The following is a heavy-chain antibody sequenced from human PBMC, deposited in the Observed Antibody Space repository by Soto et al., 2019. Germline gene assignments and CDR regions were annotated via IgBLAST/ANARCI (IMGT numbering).Heavy chain of an antibody. D-gene: IGHD6-13*01. V-gene: IGHV3-48*02. J-gene: IGHJ6*02. CDR1: GFTFSSYS. Sequence: LRLSCAASGFTFSSYSMNWVRQAPGKGLEWVSYISSSSSTIYYADSVKGRFTISRDNAKNSLYLQMNSLRDEDTAVYYCAREEGQQLVSRVYGMDVWGQGTTVTVSS. CDR2: ISSSSSTI. CDR3: AREEGQQLVSRVYGMDV.